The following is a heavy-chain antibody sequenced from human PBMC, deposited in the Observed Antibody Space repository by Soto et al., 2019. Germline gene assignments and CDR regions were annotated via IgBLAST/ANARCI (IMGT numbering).Heavy chain of an antibody. Sequence: EVQLVESGRGLIQPGGSLRVSCAASEFTVSSNYMTWVRQAPGKGLEWVSVIDTAGRANYAESVKGRFTNSRDNSKNTLYRQMNGLRVEDTAVYYCARGATYYDFWSGHYTSYTYYGMDVWGQGTTVTVS. V-gene: IGHV3-53*01. D-gene: IGHD3-3*01. CDR1: EFTVSSNY. CDR3: ARGATYYDFWSGHYTSYTYYGMDV. CDR2: IDTAGRA. J-gene: IGHJ6*02.